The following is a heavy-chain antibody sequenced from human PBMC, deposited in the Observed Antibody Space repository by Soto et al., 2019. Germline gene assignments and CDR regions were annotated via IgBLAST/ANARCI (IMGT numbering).Heavy chain of an antibody. V-gene: IGHV3-33*06. J-gene: IGHJ4*02. Sequence: GGSLRLSCAASGFTFSSYGMHWVRQAPGKGLEWVAVIWYDGSNKYYADSVKGRFTISRDNSRNTLYLQVNSLRAEDTAVYYCAKDQTDVTLFDYWGQGTLVTVSS. D-gene: IGHD2-21*02. CDR2: IWYDGSNK. CDR1: GFTFSSYG. CDR3: AKDQTDVTLFDY.